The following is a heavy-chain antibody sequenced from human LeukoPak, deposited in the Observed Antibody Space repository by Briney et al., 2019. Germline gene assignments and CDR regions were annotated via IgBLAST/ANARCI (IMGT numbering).Heavy chain of an antibody. Sequence: PGGSLRLSCAASGFTFSSYAMSWVRQAPGKGLEWVSAISGSGGSTYYADSVKGRFTISRDNSKNTLYLQMNSLRAEDTAVYYCAFPPLYQLRFYEMHHDAFDIWGQGTMVTVSS. D-gene: IGHD3-3*01. CDR1: GFTFSSYA. V-gene: IGHV3-23*01. CDR3: AFPPLYQLRFYEMHHDAFDI. CDR2: ISGSGGST. J-gene: IGHJ3*02.